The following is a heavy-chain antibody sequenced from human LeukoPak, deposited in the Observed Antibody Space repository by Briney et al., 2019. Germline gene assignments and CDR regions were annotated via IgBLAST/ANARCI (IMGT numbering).Heavy chain of an antibody. CDR2: ISPNSGGT. Sequence: ASVKVSCKASGYTFTGYYMHWVRQAPGQGLEWMGWISPNSGGTNYAQKFQGRVTMTRDTSISTAYMELSRLRSDDTAVYYCARDTSGPMYSSGWYDYWGQGTLVTVSS. J-gene: IGHJ4*02. V-gene: IGHV1-2*02. CDR3: ARDTSGPMYSSGWYDY. CDR1: GYTFTGYY. D-gene: IGHD6-19*01.